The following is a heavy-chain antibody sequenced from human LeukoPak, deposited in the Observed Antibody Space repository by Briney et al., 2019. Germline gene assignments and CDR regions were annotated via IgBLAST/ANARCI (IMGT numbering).Heavy chain of an antibody. Sequence: ASVKVSCKASGYTFTGYYMHWVRQAPGQGLEWMGWINPNSGGTNYAQKFQGRVTMTRDTSISTAYMELSRLRSDDTAVYYCARDPPGGDSGSYAFDYWGQGTLVTVPS. D-gene: IGHD1-26*01. CDR3: ARDPPGGDSGSYAFDY. J-gene: IGHJ4*02. CDR2: INPNSGGT. CDR1: GYTFTGYY. V-gene: IGHV1-2*02.